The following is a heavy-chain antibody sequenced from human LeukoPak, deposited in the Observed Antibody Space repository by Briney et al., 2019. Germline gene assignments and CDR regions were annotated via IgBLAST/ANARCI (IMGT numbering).Heavy chain of an antibody. D-gene: IGHD2-2*01. V-gene: IGHV3-23*01. CDR2: ISGSGGST. J-gene: IGHJ4*02. CDR1: GFTFSSYA. CDR3: AKDLPTVVPAAITAGAIDY. Sequence: PGGSLRLSCAASGFTFSSYAMSWVRQAPGKGLEWVSAISGSGGSTYYADSVKGRFTISRDNSKNTLYLQMNSLRAEDTAVYYCAKDLPTVVPAAITAGAIDYWGQGTLVTVSS.